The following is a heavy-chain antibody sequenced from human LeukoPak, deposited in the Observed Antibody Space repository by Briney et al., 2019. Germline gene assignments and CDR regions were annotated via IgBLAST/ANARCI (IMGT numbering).Heavy chain of an antibody. Sequence: PGGSLRLSCAASGFTFSSYGMHWVRQAPGKGLEWVAVISYDGSNKYYADSVKGRFTISRDNSKNTLYLQMNSLRAEDTAVYYCARSLRPSITIFGVVIHWGQGTLVTVSS. V-gene: IGHV3-30*03. CDR1: GFTFSSYG. J-gene: IGHJ4*02. CDR3: ARSLRPSITIFGVVIH. CDR2: ISYDGSNK. D-gene: IGHD3-3*01.